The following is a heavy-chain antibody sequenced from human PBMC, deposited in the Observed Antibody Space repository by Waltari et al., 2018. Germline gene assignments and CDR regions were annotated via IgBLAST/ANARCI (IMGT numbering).Heavy chain of an antibody. D-gene: IGHD6-13*01. CDR2: ISWHGGST. Sequence: EVQLVESGGVVVQPGGSLRLSCAASGFTFDDYTMHWVRQTPGKGLEWVSLISWHGGSTYDADSVKGRFTISRDNSKNSLYLQMDSLRSEDTALYYCAKDIEVTAAGSGFDYWGQGTLVTVSS. V-gene: IGHV3-43*01. CDR1: GFTFDDYT. CDR3: AKDIEVTAAGSGFDY. J-gene: IGHJ4*02.